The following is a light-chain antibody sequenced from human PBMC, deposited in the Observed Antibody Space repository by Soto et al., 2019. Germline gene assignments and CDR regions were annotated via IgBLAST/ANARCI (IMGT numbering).Light chain of an antibody. J-gene: IGKJ1*01. V-gene: IGKV1-17*03. CDR3: LQHNAYPWT. Sequence: DIQVTQYPYAMSASVGDRVTITCRASQDISDYLAWFQQKPGKVPKRLIYAASNLQSGVPSRFSGSGSGTEFTLTISRLQPEDLATYYCLQHNAYPWTFCQGTKV. CDR2: AAS. CDR1: QDISDY.